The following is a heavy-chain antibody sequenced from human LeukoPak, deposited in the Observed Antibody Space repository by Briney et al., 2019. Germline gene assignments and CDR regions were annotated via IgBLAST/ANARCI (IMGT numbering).Heavy chain of an antibody. Sequence: PGGSLRLSCADSGFTFSSSTMHWVRQAPGKGLEWVALIWYDGTDGFYADSVKGRFSISRDNSKSTLYLQMNSLRPEDTAVYYCAREVGSGSSALDDWGQGTLDAVSS. J-gene: IGHJ4*02. CDR1: GFTFSSST. V-gene: IGHV3-30*01. CDR3: AREVGSGSSALDD. CDR2: IWYDGTDG. D-gene: IGHD3-10*01.